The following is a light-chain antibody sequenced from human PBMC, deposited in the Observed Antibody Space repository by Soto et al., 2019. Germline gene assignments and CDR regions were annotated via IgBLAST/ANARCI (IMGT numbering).Light chain of an antibody. Sequence: ESVLSQYPGALSLSPGGRAARCCRASQSVSSSYLAWYQQKPGQAPRLLIYGASRRATGIPDRFTGSGSGTDFTLTISRLEPEDFAVYYCQQYVSSPWAFGQGTKVDIK. CDR2: GAS. J-gene: IGKJ1*01. CDR1: QSVSSSY. CDR3: QQYVSSPWA. V-gene: IGKV3-20*01.